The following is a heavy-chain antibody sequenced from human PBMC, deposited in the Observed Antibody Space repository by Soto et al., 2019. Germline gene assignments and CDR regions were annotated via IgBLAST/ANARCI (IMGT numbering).Heavy chain of an antibody. V-gene: IGHV3-7*03. CDR1: GFTFSSFW. CDR2: MKGDGSEK. Sequence: GGSLRLSCEASGFTFSSFWMTWVRQAPGKGLEWVANMKGDGSEKNHADFVKGRFTISRDNSKNSLFLQMHSLRVEDTAVYYCARGQGGSFWGPGPLVTVSS. CDR3: ARGQGGSF. D-gene: IGHD1-26*01. J-gene: IGHJ4*02.